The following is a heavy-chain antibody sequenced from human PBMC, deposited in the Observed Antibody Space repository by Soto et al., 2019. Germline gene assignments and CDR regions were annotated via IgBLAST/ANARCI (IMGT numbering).Heavy chain of an antibody. Sequence: QVQLQESGPGLVKPSQTLSLTCTVSGGSISSGGYYWSWIRQHPGKGLEWIGYIYYSGSTYYNPSLKSRVTISVDTSKNQFSLKLSSVTAADTAVYYCARAGDGNLAAVVAAIWFDPWGQGTLVTVSS. V-gene: IGHV4-31*03. J-gene: IGHJ5*02. CDR3: ARAGDGNLAAVVAAIWFDP. D-gene: IGHD2-15*01. CDR2: IYYSGST. CDR1: GGSISSGGYY.